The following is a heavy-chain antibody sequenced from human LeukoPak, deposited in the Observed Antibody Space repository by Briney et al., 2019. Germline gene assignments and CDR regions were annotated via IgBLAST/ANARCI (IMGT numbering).Heavy chain of an antibody. D-gene: IGHD1-26*01. V-gene: IGHV3-15*01. CDR1: GFTFSSFW. CDR2: IKSKTDGGTT. Sequence: GGSLRLSCAASGFTFSSFWMSWVRQAPGKGLEGVGRIKSKTDGGTTDYGAPVKGGFIISRDDSKNTLYLQMNGLKIEDTAVYYCITDPGEWEPIWGQGTMVTVSS. J-gene: IGHJ3*02. CDR3: ITDPGEWEPI.